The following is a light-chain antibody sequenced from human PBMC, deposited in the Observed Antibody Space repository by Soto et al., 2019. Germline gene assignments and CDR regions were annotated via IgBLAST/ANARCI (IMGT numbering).Light chain of an antibody. V-gene: IGKV1-39*01. Sequence: DIQMTQSPSSLSTSVGDRVTITCRASQSINNYLNWYQQKPGKAPKLLIYAASTLQSGVPSRFSGSESGTDFTLTISSLQPEDFAIYYCQHSYSSPLTFGGGTKVEIK. CDR1: QSINNY. J-gene: IGKJ4*01. CDR3: QHSYSSPLT. CDR2: AAS.